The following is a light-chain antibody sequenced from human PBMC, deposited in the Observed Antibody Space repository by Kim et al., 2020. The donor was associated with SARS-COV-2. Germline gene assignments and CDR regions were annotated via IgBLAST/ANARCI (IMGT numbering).Light chain of an antibody. CDR3: QAWDSSTWV. CDR1: KLGDKY. Sequence: SYELTQPPSVSVSSGQTASITCSGDKLGDKYTCWYQQKPGQSPVLVIYEDSKRPSGIPERFSGSNSGNTATLTLSGTQAMDEADYYCQAWDSSTWVFGGGTQLTVL. J-gene: IGLJ3*02. V-gene: IGLV3-1*01. CDR2: EDS.